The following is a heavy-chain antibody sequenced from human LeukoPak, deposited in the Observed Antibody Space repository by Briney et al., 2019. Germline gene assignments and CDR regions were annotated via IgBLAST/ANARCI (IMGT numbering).Heavy chain of an antibody. CDR2: IYPGDSDT. CDR3: ARRGIAAAVEY. Sequence: GESLKISCKVSGYTFTTYWIGWVRQMPGKGLEWMGIIYPGDSDTRYSPSFQGQVTISADKSISTAYLQWSSLKASDTAMYYCARRGIAAAVEYWGQGTLVTVSS. CDR1: GYTFTTYW. J-gene: IGHJ4*02. V-gene: IGHV5-51*01. D-gene: IGHD6-13*01.